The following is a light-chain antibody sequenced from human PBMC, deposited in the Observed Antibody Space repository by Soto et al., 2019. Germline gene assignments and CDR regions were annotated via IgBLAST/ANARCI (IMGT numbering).Light chain of an antibody. V-gene: IGKV3-15*01. CDR1: QNVTSN. Sequence: MVMTQSPATLSVSPGDRVTLSCRTSQNVTSNLAWYQLKPGQTPRLLIYGTSTRAPDIPVRFSGSGSGTEFTLTITTVQSGESAVYYCQQYDDWGFGPGTKVEIK. J-gene: IGKJ1*01. CDR3: QQYDDWG. CDR2: GTS.